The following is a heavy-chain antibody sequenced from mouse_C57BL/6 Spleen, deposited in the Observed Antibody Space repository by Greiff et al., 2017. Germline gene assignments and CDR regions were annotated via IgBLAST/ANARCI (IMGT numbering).Heavy chain of an antibody. CDR2: IWGVGST. D-gene: IGHD2-1*01. Sequence: QVQLKESGPGLVAPSQSLSITCTVSGFSLTSYGVDWVRQSPGKGLEWLGVIWGVGSTNYNSALKSRLSISKDNSKSQVFLKINSLQTDDTAMYYCATLYYGNFDYYAMDYWGQGTSVTVSS. CDR3: ATLYYGNFDYYAMDY. J-gene: IGHJ4*01. CDR1: GFSLTSYG. V-gene: IGHV2-6*01.